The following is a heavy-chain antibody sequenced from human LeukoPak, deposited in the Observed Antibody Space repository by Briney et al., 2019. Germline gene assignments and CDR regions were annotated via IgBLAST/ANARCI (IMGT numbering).Heavy chain of an antibody. Sequence: SETLSLTCTVSGYSISSGYYWGWIRQPPGKGLEWIGSIYHSGSTYYNPSLKSRVTISVDTSKNQFSLKLSSVTAADTAAYYCARAITSLNDWGQGTLVTVSS. CDR3: ARAITSLND. CDR1: GYSISSGYY. CDR2: IYHSGST. V-gene: IGHV4-38-2*02. J-gene: IGHJ4*02.